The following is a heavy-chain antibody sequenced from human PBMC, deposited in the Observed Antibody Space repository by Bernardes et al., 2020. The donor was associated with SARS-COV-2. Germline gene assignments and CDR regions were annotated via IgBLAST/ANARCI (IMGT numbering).Heavy chain of an antibody. Sequence: ASVKVSCKVSGYTLTELSMHWVRQAPGKGLEWMGGFDPEDGETIDAQKFQGRVTMTEDTSTDTAYMELSSLRSEDTAVYYCATSPPMGRGWFDPWGQGTLVTVSS. CDR2: FDPEDGET. CDR1: GYTLTELS. CDR3: ATSPPMGRGWFDP. V-gene: IGHV1-24*01. D-gene: IGHD3-10*01. J-gene: IGHJ5*02.